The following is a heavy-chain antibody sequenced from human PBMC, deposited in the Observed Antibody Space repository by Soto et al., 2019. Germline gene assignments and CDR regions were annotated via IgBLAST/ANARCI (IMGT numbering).Heavy chain of an antibody. J-gene: IGHJ5*02. V-gene: IGHV1-3*01. CDR3: ARVPLLCFGELLGGGDNWFDP. Sequence: QVQLVQSGAEVKKPGASVKVSCKASGYTFTSYAMHWVRQAPGQRLEWMGWINAGNGNTKYSQKFQGRVTITRNTSASTAYMRLSSLRSEDTAVYYCARVPLLCFGELLGGGDNWFDPWGQGTLVTVSS. CDR1: GYTFTSYA. D-gene: IGHD3-10*01. CDR2: INAGNGNT.